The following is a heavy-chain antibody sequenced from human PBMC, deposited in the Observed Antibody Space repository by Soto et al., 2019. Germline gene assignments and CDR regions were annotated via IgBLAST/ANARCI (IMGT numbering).Heavy chain of an antibody. CDR3: STRAYDTNGYYRFGP. V-gene: IGHV4-34*01. CDR2: INHSGRV. D-gene: IGHD3-22*01. J-gene: IGHJ5*01. CDR1: GGSFSGHS. Sequence: SETLSLTCAVYGGSFSGHSWTWIRQSPGKGLEWIGDINHSGRVNYSPSLKSRVTISLDTSKNQFSLTLSAVTAADTAMYYCSTRAYDTNGYYRFGPWGQGTPVTVSS.